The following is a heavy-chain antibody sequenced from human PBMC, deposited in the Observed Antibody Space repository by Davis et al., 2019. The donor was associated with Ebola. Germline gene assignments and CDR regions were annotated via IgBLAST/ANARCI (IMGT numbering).Heavy chain of an antibody. Sequence: PGGSLRLSCAASGFTFSSYAMHWVRQAPGKGLAWVAVISYDGSNKYYADSVKGRFTISRDNSKNTLYLQMNSLRAEDTAVYYCAKDGVAARRGGYYYYYMDVWGKGTTVTVSS. CDR3: AKDGVAARRGGYYYYYMDV. D-gene: IGHD6-6*01. CDR2: ISYDGSNK. CDR1: GFTFSSYA. J-gene: IGHJ6*03. V-gene: IGHV3-30*04.